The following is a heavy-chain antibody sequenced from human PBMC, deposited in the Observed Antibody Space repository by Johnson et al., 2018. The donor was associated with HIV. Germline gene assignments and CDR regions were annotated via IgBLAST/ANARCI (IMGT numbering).Heavy chain of an antibody. D-gene: IGHD3-16*01. CDR2: IKPDGSEK. CDR3: AKEHPDGGAFDI. Sequence: VQLVESGGGVVQPGRSLRLSCAASGFTFSSYAMHWVRQAPGKGLEWVANIKPDGSEKYYVDSVRGRFTISRDNSKNTLYLQINSLRAEDTAVFYCAKEHPDGGAFDIWGQGTLVTVSS. CDR1: GFTFSSYA. J-gene: IGHJ3*02. V-gene: IGHV3-7*01.